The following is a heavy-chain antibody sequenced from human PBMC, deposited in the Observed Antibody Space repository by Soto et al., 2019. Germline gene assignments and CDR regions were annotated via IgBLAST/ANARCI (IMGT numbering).Heavy chain of an antibody. CDR1: GYTFTSYG. V-gene: IGHV1-18*01. CDR2: ISAYNGNT. J-gene: IGHJ6*03. D-gene: IGHD2-2*01. CDR3: ARGYCSSTSCYWGYYYMDV. Sequence: ASVKVSCKASGYTFTSYGISWVRQAPGQGLNWMGWISAYNGNTNYAQKLQGRVTMTTDTSTSTAYKELRSLRSDDTAVYYCARGYCSSTSCYWGYYYMDVWGKGTTVTVSS.